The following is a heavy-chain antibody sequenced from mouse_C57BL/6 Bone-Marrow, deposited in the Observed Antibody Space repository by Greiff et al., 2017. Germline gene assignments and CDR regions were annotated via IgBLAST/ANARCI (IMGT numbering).Heavy chain of an antibody. J-gene: IGHJ4*01. CDR2: ISDGGSYT. Sequence: EVQGVESGGGLVKPGGSLKLSCAASGFTFSSYALSRVRQTPEKRLEWVATISDGGSYTYYPDNVKGRFTISRDNAKNNLYLQMRHLKSEDTAMYYGARGPLDYWGKGTSVTVSS. V-gene: IGHV5-4*01. CDR3: ARGPLDY. CDR1: GFTFSSYA.